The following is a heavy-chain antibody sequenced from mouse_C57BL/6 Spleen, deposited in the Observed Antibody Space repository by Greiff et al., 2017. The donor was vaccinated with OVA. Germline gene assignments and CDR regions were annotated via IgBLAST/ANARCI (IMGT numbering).Heavy chain of an antibody. V-gene: IGHV1-75*01. CDR2: IFPGSGST. J-gene: IGHJ2*01. D-gene: IGHD2-2*01. Sequence: QVQLQQSGPELVKPGASVKISCKASGYTFTDYYINWVKQRPGQGLEWIGWIFPGSGSTYYNEKFKGKATLTVDKSSSTAYMLLSSLTSEDSAVYFCAVSTMVTTWGVGDYFDYWGQGTTLTVSS. CDR1: GYTFTDYY. CDR3: AVSTMVTTWGVGDYFDY.